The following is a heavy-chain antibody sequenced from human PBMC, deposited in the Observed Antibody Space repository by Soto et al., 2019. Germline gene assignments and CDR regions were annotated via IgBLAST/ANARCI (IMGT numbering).Heavy chain of an antibody. Sequence: ASVKVSCKASGYTFTGYYMHWVRQAPGQGLEWMGWINPNSGGTNYAQKFQGRVTMTTDTSTSTAYMELRSLRSDDTAVYYCARDGGGSSFYYYYGMDVWGQGTTVTVSS. V-gene: IGHV1-2*02. CDR3: ARDGGGSSFYYYYGMDV. J-gene: IGHJ6*02. D-gene: IGHD2-15*01. CDR2: INPNSGGT. CDR1: GYTFTGYY.